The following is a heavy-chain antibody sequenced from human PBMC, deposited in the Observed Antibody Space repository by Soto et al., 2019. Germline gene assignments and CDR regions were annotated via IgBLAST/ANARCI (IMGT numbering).Heavy chain of an antibody. CDR1: GGSLSSGDYY. J-gene: IGHJ4*02. CDR3: AKRPREADPLYYFDY. V-gene: IGHV4-30-4*01. D-gene: IGHD2-15*01. Sequence: PSETLSLTCTVSGGSLSSGDYYWSWIRQPPGKGLEWIGYIYYSGSTYYNPSLKSRVTISVDTSKNQFSLKLSSVTAADTAVYYCAKRPREADPLYYFDYWRQGTLVTVSS. CDR2: IYYSGST.